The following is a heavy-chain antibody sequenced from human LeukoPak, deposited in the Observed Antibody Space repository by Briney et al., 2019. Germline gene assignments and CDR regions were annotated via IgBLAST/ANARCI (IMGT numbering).Heavy chain of an antibody. J-gene: IGHJ4*02. CDR3: ARNTYYYDSSDYYGYFDY. CDR1: GFTVSSNY. CDR2: IYSGGST. V-gene: IGHV3-53*01. D-gene: IGHD3-22*01. Sequence: PGGSLRLSCAASGFTVSSNYMSWVRQAPGKGLEWVSVIYSGGSTYYADSVKGRFTISRDNSKNTLYLQMNSLRAEDTAVYYCARNTYYYDSSDYYGYFDYWGQGTLVTVSS.